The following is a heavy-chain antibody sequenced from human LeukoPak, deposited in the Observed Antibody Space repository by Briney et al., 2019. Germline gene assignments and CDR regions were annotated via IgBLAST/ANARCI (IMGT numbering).Heavy chain of an antibody. J-gene: IGHJ4*02. D-gene: IGHD4-23*01. CDR2: IYHSGST. CDR1: GGSISSSSYY. Sequence: SETLSLTCTVSGGSISSSSYYWGWIRQPPGKGLEWIGSIYHSGSTYYNPSLKSRVTIPVDTSKNQFSLKLSSVTAADTAVYYCARLRGNSPFDYWGQGTLVTVSS. V-gene: IGHV4-39*07. CDR3: ARLRGNSPFDY.